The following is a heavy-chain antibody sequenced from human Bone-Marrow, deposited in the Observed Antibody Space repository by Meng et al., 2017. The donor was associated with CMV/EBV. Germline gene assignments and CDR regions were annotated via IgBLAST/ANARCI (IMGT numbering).Heavy chain of an antibody. Sequence: GESLKISCAASGFTFSDYYMSWIRQAPGKGLEWVSYISSSGSTIYYADSVKGRFTISRDNSKNTLYLQMNSLRAEDTTVYYCAKDKALGIVVVPAAPDYWGQGTLVTVSS. J-gene: IGHJ4*02. V-gene: IGHV3-11*04. D-gene: IGHD2-2*01. CDR3: AKDKALGIVVVPAAPDY. CDR1: GFTFSDYY. CDR2: ISSSGSTI.